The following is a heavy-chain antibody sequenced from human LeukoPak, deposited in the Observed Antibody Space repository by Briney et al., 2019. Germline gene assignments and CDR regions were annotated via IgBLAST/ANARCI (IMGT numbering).Heavy chain of an antibody. CDR3: AKVLYSYGPWPFDY. J-gene: IGHJ4*02. CDR2: ISWNSGSI. V-gene: IGHV3-9*01. Sequence: PGGSLRLSCAASGFTFDDYAMHWVRHAPGKGLEWVSGISWNSGSIGYADSVKGRFTISRDNAKNSLYLQMNSLRAEDTALYYCAKVLYSYGPWPFDYWGQGTLVTVSS. D-gene: IGHD5-18*01. CDR1: GFTFDDYA.